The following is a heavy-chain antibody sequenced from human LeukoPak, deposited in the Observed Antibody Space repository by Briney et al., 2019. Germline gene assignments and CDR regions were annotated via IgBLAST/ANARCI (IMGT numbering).Heavy chain of an antibody. CDR2: ISNNGGYT. Sequence: GGSLRLSCAASGFTFSSSAMSWVRQAPGKGLEWASAISNNGGYTYYADSVQGRFAISRDNSKSTLCLQMNSLRAEDTAVYYCAKQLGYCSDGSCYFPYWGQGTLVTVSS. CDR3: AKQLGYCSDGSCYFPY. J-gene: IGHJ4*02. V-gene: IGHV3-23*01. CDR1: GFTFSSSA. D-gene: IGHD2-15*01.